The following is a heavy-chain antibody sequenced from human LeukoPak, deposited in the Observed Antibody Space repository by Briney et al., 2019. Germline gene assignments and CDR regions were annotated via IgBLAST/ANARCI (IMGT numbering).Heavy chain of an antibody. J-gene: IGHJ4*02. CDR2: IYHRGST. CDR3: ARAREVYSYGPYYFDY. D-gene: IGHD5-18*01. CDR1: GYSLSSGYY. Sequence: SDTLSLTCAVSGYSLSSGYYWGWIRQPPGKGLEWIGSIYHRGSTYYTPSLKSRVTISVDTSKTQFCLKLSSVTAADTAVYYCARAREVYSYGPYYFDYWGQGTLVTVSS. V-gene: IGHV4-38-2*01.